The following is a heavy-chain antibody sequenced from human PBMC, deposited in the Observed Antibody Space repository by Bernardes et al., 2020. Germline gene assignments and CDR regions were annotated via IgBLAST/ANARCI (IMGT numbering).Heavy chain of an antibody. CDR1: GDSISGYY. V-gene: IGHV4-59*01. CDR2: VYYTGDT. Sequence: SETLSLTCTVSGDSISGYYWNWIRQPPGKGQEGSGFVYYTGDTNYNPSLKSRVTMSLDTSKNQFSLNLTSVSAADTAVYSCARGRPYDHWGLGHLVTVSS. CDR3: ARGRPYDH. J-gene: IGHJ5*02.